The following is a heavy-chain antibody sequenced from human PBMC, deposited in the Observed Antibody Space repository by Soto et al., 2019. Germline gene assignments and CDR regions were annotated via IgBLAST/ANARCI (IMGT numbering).Heavy chain of an antibody. V-gene: IGHV4-39*01. CDR2: IYYSGST. Sequence: PSETLSLTCTVSGGSISSSSYYWGWIRQPPGKGLEWIGSIYYSGSTYYNPSLKSRVTISVDTSKNQFSLKLSSVTAADTAVYYCARHVDCSGGSCYEGLDDWGQGTLDTVSS. D-gene: IGHD2-15*01. CDR1: GGSISSSSYY. CDR3: ARHVDCSGGSCYEGLDD. J-gene: IGHJ4*02.